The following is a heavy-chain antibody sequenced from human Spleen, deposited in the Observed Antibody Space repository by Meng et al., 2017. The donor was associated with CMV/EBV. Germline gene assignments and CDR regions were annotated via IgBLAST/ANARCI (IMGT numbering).Heavy chain of an antibody. CDR1: GFTFSSYA. D-gene: IGHD6-6*01. CDR3: AKDGEQLDFDY. CDR2: ISGSGGST. V-gene: IGHV3-23*01. J-gene: IGHJ4*02. Sequence: GESLKISCAASGFTFSSYAMSWVRQAPGKGLEWVSAISGSGGSTYYADSVKGRFTITRDNSKNMLSLQMNGLRADDTAVYYCAKDGEQLDFDYWGQGTLVTVSS.